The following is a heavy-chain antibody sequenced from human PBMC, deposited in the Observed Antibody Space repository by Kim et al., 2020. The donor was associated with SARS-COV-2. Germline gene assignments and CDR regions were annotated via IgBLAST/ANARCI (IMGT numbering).Heavy chain of an antibody. V-gene: IGHV6-1*01. CDR3: AREGLWEQWLFPLWYYGMDV. CDR2: TYYRSKWYN. J-gene: IGHJ6*02. D-gene: IGHD6-19*01. CDR1: GDSVSSNSAA. Sequence: SQTLSLTCAISGDSVSSNSAAWNWIRQSPSRGLEWLGRTYYRSKWYNDYAVSVKSRITINPDTSKNQFSLQLNSVTPEDTAVYYCAREGLWEQWLFPLWYYGMDVWGQGTTVTVSS.